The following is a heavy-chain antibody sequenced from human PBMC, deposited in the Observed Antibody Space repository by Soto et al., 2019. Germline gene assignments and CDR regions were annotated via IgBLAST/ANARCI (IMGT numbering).Heavy chain of an antibody. CDR3: AREGVHNYTEYYVDY. J-gene: IGHJ4*02. Sequence: EVQLVESGGGLVNPGGSLRLSCAASGFTFSYYPLHWVRRAPGKGLEWVSSISGIRDYIRYADSVKGRFTISRDNAKTSLYLQMNSLTAEDTAVYYCAREGVHNYTEYYVDYWGQGTLVTVSS. CDR1: GFTFSYYP. CDR2: ISGIRDYI. V-gene: IGHV3-21*06. D-gene: IGHD3-10*01.